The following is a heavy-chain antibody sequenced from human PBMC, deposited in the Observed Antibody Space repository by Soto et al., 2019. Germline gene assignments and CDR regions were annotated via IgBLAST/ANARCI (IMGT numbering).Heavy chain of an antibody. CDR2: ISYDGNNK. Sequence: QVQLVESGGGVVQPGRSLRLSCAASGFTFSSDAMYWVRQAPGKGLEWVAVISYDGNNKYYADSVKGRFTISRDNSKNTLYLQMNSLRDEDTAVYYCARAGCDGGSCYTLVGLRHGMDVWGQGTTVTVS. D-gene: IGHD2-15*01. CDR3: ARAGCDGGSCYTLVGLRHGMDV. V-gene: IGHV3-30-3*01. CDR1: GFTFSSDA. J-gene: IGHJ6*02.